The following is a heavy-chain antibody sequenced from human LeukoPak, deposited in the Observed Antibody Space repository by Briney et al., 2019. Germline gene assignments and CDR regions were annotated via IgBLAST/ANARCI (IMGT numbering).Heavy chain of an antibody. J-gene: IGHJ4*02. CDR2: INHSGST. CDR3: ARDLIAVAGVVDY. CDR1: GGSFSGYY. D-gene: IGHD6-19*01. Sequence: SETLSLTCAVYGGSFSGYYWSWIRQPPGKGLEWIGEINHSGSTNYNPSLKSRVTISVDTSKNQFSLKLSSVTAADTAVYYCARDLIAVAGVVDYWGQGTLVTVSS. V-gene: IGHV4-34*01.